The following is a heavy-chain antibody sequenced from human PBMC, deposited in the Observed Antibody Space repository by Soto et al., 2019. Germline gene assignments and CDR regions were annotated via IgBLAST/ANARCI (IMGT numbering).Heavy chain of an antibody. J-gene: IGHJ6*02. Sequence: PSETLSLTCPFSGVSISSGDYYWSWIRQPPGKGLEWIGYIYYSGSTYYNPSLKSRVTISVDTSKNQFSLKLSSVTAADTAVYYCARALAYWTDFWSGYPPHGMDVWGQGTTVTVSS. CDR1: GVSISSGDYY. CDR2: IYYSGST. CDR3: ARALAYWTDFWSGYPPHGMDV. V-gene: IGHV4-30-4*01. D-gene: IGHD3-3*01.